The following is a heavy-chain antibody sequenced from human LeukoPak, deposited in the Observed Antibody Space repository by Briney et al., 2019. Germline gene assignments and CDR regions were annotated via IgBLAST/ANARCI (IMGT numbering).Heavy chain of an antibody. CDR1: GFTFSSYS. CDR3: ARSESGYSGYDGIFDY. CDR2: IYYSGST. D-gene: IGHD5-12*01. Sequence: GSLRLSCAASGFTFSSYSMNWVRQAPGKGLEWIGYIYYSGSTNYNPSLKSRVTISVDTSKNQFSLKLSSVTAAVTAVYYCARSESGYSGYDGIFDYWGQGTLVTVSS. J-gene: IGHJ4*02. V-gene: IGHV4-59*01.